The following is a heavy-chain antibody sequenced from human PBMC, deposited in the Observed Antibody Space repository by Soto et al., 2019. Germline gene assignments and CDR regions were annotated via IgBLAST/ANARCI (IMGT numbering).Heavy chain of an antibody. Sequence: ESGGGVVQPGTSLRLSCVGSGFTFRSFVIHWVRQAPGKGLEWVALTSYDGSNKYYDDSVKGRFTISRDNSRNTVDLQLDSLRLEDTALYYCARWGTTGGLDVWGQGTLVSVSS. J-gene: IGHJ4*02. CDR1: GFTFRSFV. V-gene: IGHV3-30*19. CDR2: TSYDGSNK. CDR3: ARWGTTGGLDV. D-gene: IGHD3-16*01.